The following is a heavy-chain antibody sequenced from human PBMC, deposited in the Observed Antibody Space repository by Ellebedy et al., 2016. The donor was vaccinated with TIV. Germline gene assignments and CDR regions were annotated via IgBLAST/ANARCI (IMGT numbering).Heavy chain of an antibody. D-gene: IGHD2-8*01. CDR2: SHHTGNS. J-gene: IGHJ4*02. CDR3: AANGDY. CDR1: GGSINNHY. Sequence: GSLRLXCTVSGGSINNHYWSWVRQPPGKGLEWVGYSHHTGNSNYNPSIMSRVSISVDTPRDQFSLRLTSVTAADTAVYYCAANGDYWGQGTLVAVSP. V-gene: IGHV4-59*11.